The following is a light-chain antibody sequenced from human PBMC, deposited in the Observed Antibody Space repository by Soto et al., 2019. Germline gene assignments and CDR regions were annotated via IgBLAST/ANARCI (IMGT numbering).Light chain of an antibody. Sequence: EIVLTQAPGTRSLSAGERATLSWRASQSVSNHYLAWYQQKPGQAPRLLIYGTSARATGIPATFSGSGSGTEFTLTLSSLQSDDFAIYYCQQYDNWPSVTFGGGTKV. J-gene: IGKJ4*01. CDR3: QQYDNWPSVT. V-gene: IGKV3-15*01. CDR2: GTS. CDR1: QSVSNH.